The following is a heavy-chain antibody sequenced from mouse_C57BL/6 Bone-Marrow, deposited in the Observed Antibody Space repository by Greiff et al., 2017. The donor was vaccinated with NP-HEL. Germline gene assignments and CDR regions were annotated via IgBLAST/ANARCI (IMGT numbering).Heavy chain of an antibody. J-gene: IGHJ2*01. CDR3: ARRGYDDY. CDR1: GYTFTSYG. CDR2: IYPRSGNT. V-gene: IGHV1-81*01. Sequence: VKLQESGAELARPGASVKLSCKASGYTFTSYGINWVKQRTGQGLEWIGEIYPRSGNTYYNEKFKGKATLTADKSSSTAYMELRSLTSEDSAVYFCARRGYDDYWGQGTTLTVSS. D-gene: IGHD2-2*01.